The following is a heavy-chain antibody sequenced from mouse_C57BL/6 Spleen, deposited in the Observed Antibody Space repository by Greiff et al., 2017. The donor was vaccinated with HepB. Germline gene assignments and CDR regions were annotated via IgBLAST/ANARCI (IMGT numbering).Heavy chain of an antibody. CDR3: ASTYGSSFDY. CDR2: IHPNSGST. CDR1: GYTFTSYW. J-gene: IGHJ2*01. V-gene: IGHV1-64*01. D-gene: IGHD1-1*01. Sequence: VKLHQPGAELVKPGASVKLSCKASGYTFTSYWMHWVKQRPGQGLEWIGMIHPNSGSTNYNEKFKSKATLTVDKSSSTAYMQLSSLTSEDSAVYYCASTYGSSFDYWGQGTTLTVSS.